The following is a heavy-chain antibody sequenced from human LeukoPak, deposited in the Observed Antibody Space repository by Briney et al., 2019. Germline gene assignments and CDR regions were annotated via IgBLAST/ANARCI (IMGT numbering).Heavy chain of an antibody. J-gene: IGHJ4*02. V-gene: IGHV4-34*01. D-gene: IGHD2/OR15-2a*01. CDR2: IDHSGDT. CDR3: ARGSPFQG. CDR1: GGSISGFY. Sequence: SETLSLTCAVYGGSISGFYYTWIRQPPGKGLEWIGEIDHSGDTNYNPSLKSRATVSVDTSKSQFSLKLTSVTAADAAVYYCARGSPFQGWGQGTLVTVSS.